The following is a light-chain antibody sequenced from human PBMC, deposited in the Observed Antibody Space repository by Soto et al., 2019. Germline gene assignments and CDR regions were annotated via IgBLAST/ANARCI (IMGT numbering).Light chain of an antibody. CDR1: QSVRRF. Sequence: IHMTQSPSSLSASVGDRVTLAXRARQSVRRFFNWYQQQPGXAPQXXXDDXSGLQRGGPSSLSGSGSGTDFTRTISSRQPEYCANYYCQQSYRATSTFGQGTRLEIK. V-gene: IGKV1-39*01. J-gene: IGKJ5*01. CDR3: QQSYRATST. CDR2: DXS.